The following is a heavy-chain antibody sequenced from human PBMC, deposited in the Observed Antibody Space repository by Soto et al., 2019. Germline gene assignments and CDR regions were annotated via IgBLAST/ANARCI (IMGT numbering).Heavy chain of an antibody. J-gene: IGHJ4*02. CDR1: GGSISSGGYY. D-gene: IGHD6-6*01. CDR2: IYYSGST. Sequence: PSETLSLTCTVSGGSISSGGYYWSWIHQHPGKGLEWIGYIYYSGSTYYNPSLKSRVTISVDTSKNQFSLKLSSVTAADTAVYYCARVPGRSSSSLDYWGQGTLVTVSS. V-gene: IGHV4-31*03. CDR3: ARVPGRSSSSLDY.